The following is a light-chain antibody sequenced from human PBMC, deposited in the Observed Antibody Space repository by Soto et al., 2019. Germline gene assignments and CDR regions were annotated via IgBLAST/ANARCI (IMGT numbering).Light chain of an antibody. CDR1: SSNIGSNT. CDR3: AAWDDSLNGAV. V-gene: IGLV1-44*01. Sequence: QPVLTQPPSASGTPGQRVTISCSGSSSNIGSNTVNWYQQLPGTAPKLLIYSNNQRPSGVPGRFSGSKSGTSASLAISGLQSEDEADYYCAAWDDSLNGAVFGGGTQLTVL. CDR2: SNN. J-gene: IGLJ7*01.